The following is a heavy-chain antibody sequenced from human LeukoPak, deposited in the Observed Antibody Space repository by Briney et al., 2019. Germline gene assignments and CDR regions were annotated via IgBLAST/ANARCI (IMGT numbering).Heavy chain of an antibody. Sequence: QPGGSLRLSCAASGFTFSSYWMTWVRQAPGKGLEWVANIKQDGSEKYYVDSLKGRFTISRDNSKNTLYLQMNSLRAEDTALYYCAKSPEAKHWGQGTLVTVSS. J-gene: IGHJ4*02. CDR3: AKSPEAKH. CDR2: IKQDGSEK. V-gene: IGHV3-7*01. CDR1: GFTFSSYW.